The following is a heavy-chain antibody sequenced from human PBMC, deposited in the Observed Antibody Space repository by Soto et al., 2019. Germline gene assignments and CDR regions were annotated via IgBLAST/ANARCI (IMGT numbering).Heavy chain of an antibody. D-gene: IGHD6-19*01. J-gene: IGHJ3*02. V-gene: IGHV1-18*01. Sequence: ASVKVSCKASGYTFTSYGISWVRQAPGQGLEWMGWISAYNGNTNYAQKLQGRVTMTTDTSTSTAYMELRSLRSDDTAVYYCARDVVAVGGAVHHDAFDIWGQGTMVTVSS. CDR2: ISAYNGNT. CDR1: GYTFTSYG. CDR3: ARDVVAVGGAVHHDAFDI.